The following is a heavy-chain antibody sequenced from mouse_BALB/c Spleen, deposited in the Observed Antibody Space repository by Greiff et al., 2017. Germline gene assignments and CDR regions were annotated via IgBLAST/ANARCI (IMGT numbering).Heavy chain of an antibody. V-gene: IGHV5-17*02. CDR3: ARIYYDYRYAMDY. D-gene: IGHD2-4*01. CDR1: GFTFSSFG. J-gene: IGHJ4*01. Sequence: DVKLQESGGGLVQPGGSRKLSCAASGFTFSSFGMHWVRQAPEKGLEWVAYISSGSSTIYYADTVKGRFTISRDNPKNTLFLQMTSLRSEDTAMYYCARIYYDYRYAMDYWGQGTSVTVSS. CDR2: ISSGSSTI.